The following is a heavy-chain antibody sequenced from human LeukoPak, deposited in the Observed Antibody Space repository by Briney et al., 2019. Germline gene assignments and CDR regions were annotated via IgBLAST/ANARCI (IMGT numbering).Heavy chain of an antibody. CDR2: ISWNSGSI. V-gene: IGHV3-9*01. Sequence: GGSLRLTCAASGFTFEAYAMHWVRQAPGKGLEWVSGISWNSGSIGYADSVKGRFTISRDNAKNSLNLQMNSLRAEDTALYYCARTPSGDSSGYYTDSFNIWGQGTMVTVSS. J-gene: IGHJ3*02. CDR3: ARTPSGDSSGYYTDSFNI. D-gene: IGHD3-22*01. CDR1: GFTFEAYA.